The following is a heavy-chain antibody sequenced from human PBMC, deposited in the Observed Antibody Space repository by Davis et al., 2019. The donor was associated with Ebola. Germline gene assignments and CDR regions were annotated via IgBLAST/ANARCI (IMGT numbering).Heavy chain of an antibody. D-gene: IGHD6-6*01. V-gene: IGHV4-34*01. CDR3: ARGEYRSSSLNFDY. Sequence: MPSETLSLTCSVYGGSFSGDYGSWIRQPPGKGLEWIGEINHSGSTNYNPSLKSRVTISVDTSKNQFSLKLSSVTAADTAVYYCARGEYRSSSLNFDYWGQGTLVTVSS. CDR1: GGSFSGDY. J-gene: IGHJ4*02. CDR2: INHSGST.